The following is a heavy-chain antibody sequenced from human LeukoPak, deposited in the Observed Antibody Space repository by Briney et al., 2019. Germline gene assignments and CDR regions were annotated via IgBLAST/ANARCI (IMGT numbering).Heavy chain of an antibody. CDR1: GFTFSSYA. CDR3: AKDSSPIVVVPAAMDY. J-gene: IGHJ4*02. CDR2: ISGSGGST. D-gene: IGHD2-2*01. V-gene: IGHV3-23*01. Sequence: PGGSLRLSCAASGFTFSSYAMGWVRQAPGKGLEWVSAISGSGGSTYYADSVKGRFTISRDNSKNTLYLQMNSLRAEDTAIYYCAKDSSPIVVVPAAMDYWGQGTLVTVSS.